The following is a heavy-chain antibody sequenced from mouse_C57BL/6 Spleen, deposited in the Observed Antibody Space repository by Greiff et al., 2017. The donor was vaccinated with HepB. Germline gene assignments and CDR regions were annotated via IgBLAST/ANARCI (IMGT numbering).Heavy chain of an antibody. CDR3: TFFITTVVARFDY. J-gene: IGHJ2*01. D-gene: IGHD1-1*01. V-gene: IGHV14-4*01. CDR1: GFNIKDDY. Sequence: VQLQQSGAELVRPGASVKLSCTASGFNIKDDYMHWVKQRPEQGLEWIGWIDPENGDTEYASKFQGKATITADTSSNTAYLQLSSLTSEDTAVYYCTFFITTVVARFDYWGQGTTLTVSS. CDR2: IDPENGDT.